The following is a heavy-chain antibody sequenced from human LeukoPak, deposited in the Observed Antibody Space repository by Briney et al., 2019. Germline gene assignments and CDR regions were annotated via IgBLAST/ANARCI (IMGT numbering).Heavy chain of an antibody. D-gene: IGHD6-19*01. J-gene: IGHJ3*02. V-gene: IGHV3-23*01. CDR2: ISTGGSST. CDR3: AKSIAVAGTFAFDI. CDR1: GFILSDCS. Sequence: GGSLRLSCGASGFILSDCSMGWVRQAPGKGLEWVSTISTGGSSTYYADSVKDRFTISRDNSENTLYLQMNSLRAEDTAVYYCAKSIAVAGTFAFDIWGQGTMVTVSS.